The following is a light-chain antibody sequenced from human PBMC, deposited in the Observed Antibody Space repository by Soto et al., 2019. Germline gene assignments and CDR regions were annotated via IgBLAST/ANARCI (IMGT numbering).Light chain of an antibody. V-gene: IGKV3-11*01. CDR1: QSVSSY. CDR2: DSS. CDR3: QQRSSWPLT. J-gene: IGKJ4*01. Sequence: EIVLTQFPATLSLSPGESATLSCRASQSVSSYLALYQQKRGQAPRLLIYDSSNRATGIPARFSGSGSGTDFSLTISSLEPEDFAVYYCQQRSSWPLTFGGGTKVDIK.